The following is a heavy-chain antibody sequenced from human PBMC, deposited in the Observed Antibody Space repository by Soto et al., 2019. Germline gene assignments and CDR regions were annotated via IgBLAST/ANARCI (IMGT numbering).Heavy chain of an antibody. CDR2: ISSSGSTI. D-gene: IGHD5-18*01. CDR3: ARSRRHSYGYLNRVRGVYFDY. Sequence: QVQLVESGGGLVKPGGSLRLSCAASGFTFSDYYMSWIRQAPGKGLEWVSYISSSGSTIYYADSVKGRFTISRDNAKNSLYLQMNSLRAEDTAVYYCARSRRHSYGYLNRVRGVYFDYWGQGTLVTVSS. CDR1: GFTFSDYY. V-gene: IGHV3-11*01. J-gene: IGHJ4*02.